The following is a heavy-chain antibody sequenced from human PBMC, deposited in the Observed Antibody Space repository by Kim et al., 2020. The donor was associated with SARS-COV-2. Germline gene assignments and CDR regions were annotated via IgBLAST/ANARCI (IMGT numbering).Heavy chain of an antibody. V-gene: IGHV1-18*01. CDR1: GYTFTSYG. Sequence: ASVKVSCKASGYTFTSYGISWVRQAPGQGLEWMGWISAYNGNTNYAQKHQGRVTMTTDTSTSTAYMELRSLRSDDTAVYYCARRGDYYGSGTYQTYYYYYYGMDVWGQGTTVTVSS. CDR3: ARRGDYYGSGTYQTYYYYYYGMDV. D-gene: IGHD3-10*01. J-gene: IGHJ6*02. CDR2: ISAYNGNT.